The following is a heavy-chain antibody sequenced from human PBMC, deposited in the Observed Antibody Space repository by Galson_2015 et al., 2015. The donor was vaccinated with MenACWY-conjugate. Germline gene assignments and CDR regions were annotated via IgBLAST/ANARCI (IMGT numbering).Heavy chain of an antibody. D-gene: IGHD5-12*01. CDR1: GFTFSSYA. CDR3: AKGTYEDAFDI. Sequence: SLRLSCAASGFTFSSYAMSWVRQAPGKGLEWVSGISGNGDSIYYADPVRGRFTISRDKSKHTMYLQMNSLRAEDTAVYYCAKGTYEDAFDIWGQGTMVTVSS. CDR2: ISGNGDSI. J-gene: IGHJ3*02. V-gene: IGHV3-23*01.